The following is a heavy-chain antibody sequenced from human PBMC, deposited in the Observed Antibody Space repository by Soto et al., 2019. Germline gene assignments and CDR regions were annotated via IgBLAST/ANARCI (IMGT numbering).Heavy chain of an antibody. V-gene: IGHV1-3*05. CDR3: ARSLVVVTALDY. Sequence: QVQLVLSGAEEKKPGASVKVSCRASGYTFTSYAMHWVRQAPGQRLEWMGWINAGNGNTKYSQKFQGRVTITRDTSASTAYMELSSLRSEDTAVYYCARSLVVVTALDYWGQGTLVTVSS. D-gene: IGHD2-21*02. CDR2: INAGNGNT. J-gene: IGHJ4*02. CDR1: GYTFTSYA.